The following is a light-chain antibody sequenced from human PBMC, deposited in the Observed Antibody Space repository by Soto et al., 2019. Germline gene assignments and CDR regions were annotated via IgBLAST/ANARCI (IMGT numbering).Light chain of an antibody. CDR1: SSDVGGYDY. CDR2: DVS. Sequence: QSALTQPASVSGSPGQSITISCTGTSSDVGGYDYVSWYQQHPGKAPKLIIYDVSYRPSGVSNRFSGSKSGSTASLTISGLQAEDEADYYCRSYPSTNTLFGGGTKLTVL. V-gene: IGLV2-14*01. J-gene: IGLJ2*01. CDR3: RSYPSTNTL.